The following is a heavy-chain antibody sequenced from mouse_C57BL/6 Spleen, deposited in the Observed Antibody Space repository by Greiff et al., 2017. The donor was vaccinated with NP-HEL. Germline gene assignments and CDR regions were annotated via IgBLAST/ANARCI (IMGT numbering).Heavy chain of an antibody. CDR2: IYPGDGDT. CDR1: GYAFSSSW. CDR3: ARGTTVVATGPFAY. Sequence: QVQLQQSGPELVKPGASVKISCKASGYAFSSSWMNWVKQRPGKGLEWIGRIYPGDGDTNYNGKFKGKATLTADKSSSTAYMQLSSLTSEDSAVYFCARGTTVVATGPFAYWGQGTLVTVSA. D-gene: IGHD1-1*01. V-gene: IGHV1-82*01. J-gene: IGHJ3*01.